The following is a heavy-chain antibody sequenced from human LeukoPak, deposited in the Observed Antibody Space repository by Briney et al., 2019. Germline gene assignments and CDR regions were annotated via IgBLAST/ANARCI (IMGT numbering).Heavy chain of an antibody. CDR3: ARDPFTVVTPDDAFDI. J-gene: IGHJ3*02. D-gene: IGHD4-23*01. CDR1: GGSFSGYY. V-gene: IGHV4-34*01. Sequence: PSETLSLTCAVYGGSFSGYYWSWIRQPPGKGLEWIGEINHSGSTNYNPSLKSRVTISVDTSKNQFSLKLSSVTAADTAVYYCARDPFTVVTPDDAFDIWGQGTMVTVSS. CDR2: INHSGST.